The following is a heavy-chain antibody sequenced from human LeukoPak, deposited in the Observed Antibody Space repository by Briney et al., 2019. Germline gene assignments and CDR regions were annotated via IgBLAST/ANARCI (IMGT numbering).Heavy chain of an antibody. Sequence: GGSLRLSCAASGFTFSSYWMHWVRQAPGKGLVWVSRINSDGSTTSYADSVKGRFTISRDNAKNSLFLQMNSLRAEDTAVYYCARVLRYCSGGNCYSGGLGYMDVWGKGTTVTISS. CDR3: ARVLRYCSGGNCYSGGLGYMDV. CDR2: INSDGSTT. CDR1: GFTFSSYW. D-gene: IGHD2-15*01. J-gene: IGHJ6*03. V-gene: IGHV3-74*01.